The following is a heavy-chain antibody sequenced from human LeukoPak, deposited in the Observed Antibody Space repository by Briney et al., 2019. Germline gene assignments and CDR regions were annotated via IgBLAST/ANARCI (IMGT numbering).Heavy chain of an antibody. V-gene: IGHV3-23*01. Sequence: GGSLRLSRAASGFTFSSYAMSWVRQAPGKGLEWVSGISGSGGSTSYADSVKGRFTISRDNSKNTLYLQMNSLRAEDTAVYYCAKDVTFGGVIAMYYFDYWGQGTLVTVSS. J-gene: IGHJ4*02. D-gene: IGHD3-16*02. CDR3: AKDVTFGGVIAMYYFDY. CDR1: GFTFSSYA. CDR2: ISGSGGST.